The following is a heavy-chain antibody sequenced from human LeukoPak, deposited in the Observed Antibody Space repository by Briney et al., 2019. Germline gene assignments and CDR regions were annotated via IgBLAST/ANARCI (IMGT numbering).Heavy chain of an antibody. CDR2: IWHDGTNK. D-gene: IGHD1-1*01. Sequence: VGSLRLSCAASGFSFSSYGMHWVRQAPGKGLEWVAVIWHDGTNKYYADSVKGRFTISRDNSKNTLFLQMNSLRAEDTAVYYCARDGLSNNWYEFDYWGQGALVTVSS. CDR1: GFSFSSYG. CDR3: ARDGLSNNWYEFDY. J-gene: IGHJ4*02. V-gene: IGHV3-33*01.